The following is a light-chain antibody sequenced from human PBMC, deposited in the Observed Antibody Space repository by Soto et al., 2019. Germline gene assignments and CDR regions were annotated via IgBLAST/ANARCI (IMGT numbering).Light chain of an antibody. Sequence: QSVLTQPPSAPGSPGQSVTISCTGTSSDVGSYNYVSWYQQHPGRAPKLMISEVSKRPSGVPDRFSGSKSGNTASLTVSRLQAEDEADYYCISYAGSDFYVFGTGTKVTVL. CDR1: SSDVGSYNY. V-gene: IGLV2-8*01. CDR2: EVS. CDR3: ISYAGSDFYV. J-gene: IGLJ1*01.